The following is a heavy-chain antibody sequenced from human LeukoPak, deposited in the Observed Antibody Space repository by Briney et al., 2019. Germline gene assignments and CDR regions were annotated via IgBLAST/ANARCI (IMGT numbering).Heavy chain of an antibody. V-gene: IGHV3-23*01. CDR2: ISGSGGST. D-gene: IGHD2-2*01. Sequence: GGSLRLSCAASGFTFSSYAMSWVRQAPVKGLEWVSAISGSGGSTYYADSVKGRFTISRDNSKNTLYLQMNSLRAEDTAVYYCARGPDIVVVPAASDYYYNGMDVWGQGTTVTVSS. J-gene: IGHJ6*02. CDR1: GFTFSSYA. CDR3: ARGPDIVVVPAASDYYYNGMDV.